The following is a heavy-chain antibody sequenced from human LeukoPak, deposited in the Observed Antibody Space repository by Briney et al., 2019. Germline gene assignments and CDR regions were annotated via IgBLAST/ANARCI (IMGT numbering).Heavy chain of an antibody. J-gene: IGHJ4*02. D-gene: IGHD4-17*01. CDR3: ARVSPNTVTTLQYFDY. CDR2: LSSSGSAF. V-gene: IGHV3-48*03. Sequence: GGSLTLSCEDSGFTFRSYEMNWVRQAPGKGREWIAYLSSSGSAFSYADSVKGRFTIARDNDKNSLYLQMNSLRAEDTAVYYCARVSPNTVTTLQYFDYWGQGTLVTVSS. CDR1: GFTFRSYE.